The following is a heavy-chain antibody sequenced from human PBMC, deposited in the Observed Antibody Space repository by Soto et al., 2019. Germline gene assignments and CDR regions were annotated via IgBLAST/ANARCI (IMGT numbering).Heavy chain of an antibody. Sequence: DVQLLESGGGLVQPEGSLRLSCAASGFTFSSYAMGWVRQGPGKGLEWVAAVSIGGSTHYADSVRGRFTISRDNSKNTLSLQMNILTDEDTAVYFCAKRRGAGGHFDYWGQGALVTVSS. J-gene: IGHJ4*02. CDR3: AKRRGAGGHFDY. CDR2: VSIGGST. D-gene: IGHD2-15*01. CDR1: GFTFSSYA. V-gene: IGHV3-23*01.